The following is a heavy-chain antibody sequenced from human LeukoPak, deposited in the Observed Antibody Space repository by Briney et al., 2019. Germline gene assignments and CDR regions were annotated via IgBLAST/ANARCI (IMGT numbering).Heavy chain of an antibody. CDR3: AKAQAPTGRNLFDP. CDR1: GFTFSSFA. V-gene: IGHV3-23*01. J-gene: IGHJ5*02. D-gene: IGHD1-1*01. Sequence: GGSLRPSCAASGFTFSSFAMSWVRQAPGKGLEWVSAISDYTYYADSVKGRFTISRDNSKNTLYLQMDSLRTEDTAIYYCAKAQAPTGRNLFDPWGQGTLVTVSS. CDR2: ISDYT.